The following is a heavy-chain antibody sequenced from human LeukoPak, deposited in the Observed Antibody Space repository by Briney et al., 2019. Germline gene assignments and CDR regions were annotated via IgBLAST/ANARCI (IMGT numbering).Heavy chain of an antibody. J-gene: IGHJ3*01. CDR3: ARVSNRWALDAFDF. Sequence: GGSLRLSCAASGFTFSSYWMHWVRHAPGKGLVWVSRINRDGSSTNYADSVKGRFTISRDDAKNTLYLQMNSPRAEDTAVYYCARVSNRWALDAFDFWGQGTMVTVSS. D-gene: IGHD3-16*02. V-gene: IGHV3-74*01. CDR1: GFTFSSYW. CDR2: INRDGSST.